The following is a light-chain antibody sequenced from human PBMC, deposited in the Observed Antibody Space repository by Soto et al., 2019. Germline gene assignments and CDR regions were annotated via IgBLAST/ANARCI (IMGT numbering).Light chain of an antibody. CDR1: SSNIGAGYD. V-gene: IGLV1-40*01. J-gene: IGLJ2*01. CDR2: GNN. CDR3: QSYDSRLTNAV. Sequence: QSVLTQPPSVSGAPGQTITISCTGSSSNIGAGYDVHWYQQLPGRAPKLLIYGNNNRPSGVPDRFSGSKSGTSVSLAITGVRGEDEAEYHCQSYDSRLTNAVFGGGTKLTV.